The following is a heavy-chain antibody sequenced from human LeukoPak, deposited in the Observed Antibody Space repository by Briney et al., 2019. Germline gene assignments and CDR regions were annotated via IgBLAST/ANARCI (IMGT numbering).Heavy chain of an antibody. V-gene: IGHV1-46*01. D-gene: IGHD1-7*01. CDR1: GYTFTSYY. J-gene: IGHJ4*02. CDR3: ARVVGITGTTDY. Sequence: VASVKVSCKASGYTFTSYYMYWVRQAPGQGLEWMGIINPSGGSTSYAQKFQGRVTMTRDTSTSTVYMELSSLRSEDTAVYYCARVVGITGTTDYWGQGTLVTVSS. CDR2: INPSGGST.